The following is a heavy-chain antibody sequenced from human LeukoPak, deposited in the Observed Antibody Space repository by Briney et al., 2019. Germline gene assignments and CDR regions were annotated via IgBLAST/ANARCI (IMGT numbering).Heavy chain of an antibody. J-gene: IGHJ5*02. Sequence: GGSLRLSCAASGFTFSDYNMRWIRQAPGKGLEWVSSISRSGSTKYYADSVKGRFTISRDNAKNSLFLQMNSLRAEDTALYYCARGNGYSSSWPLNWFDPWGQGTLVTVSS. V-gene: IGHV3-11*01. CDR1: GFTFSDYN. CDR2: ISRSGSTK. CDR3: ARGNGYSSSWPLNWFDP. D-gene: IGHD6-13*01.